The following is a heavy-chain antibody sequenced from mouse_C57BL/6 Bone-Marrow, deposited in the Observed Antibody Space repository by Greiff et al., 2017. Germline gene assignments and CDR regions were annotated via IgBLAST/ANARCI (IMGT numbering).Heavy chain of an antibody. J-gene: IGHJ2*01. Sequence: ESGPGLVKPSQSLSLTCSVTGYSITSGYYWNWIRQFPGNKLEWMGYISYDGSNNYNPSLKNRISITRDTSKNQFFLKLNSVTTEDTATEYCARIYYDYDGGFDYWGQGTTLTVSS. V-gene: IGHV3-6*01. CDR1: GYSITSGYY. D-gene: IGHD2-4*01. CDR3: ARIYYDYDGGFDY. CDR2: ISYDGSN.